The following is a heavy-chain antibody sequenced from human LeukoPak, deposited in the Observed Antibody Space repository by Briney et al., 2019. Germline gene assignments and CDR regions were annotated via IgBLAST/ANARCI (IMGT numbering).Heavy chain of an antibody. V-gene: IGHV4-38-2*02. Sequence: PSETLSLTCTVSGFSISSGYYWGWIRQPPGKGLEWIGSIYHSGNTYYNPSLKSRLTISIDTSKNQFSLTLSSVTAADTAVYYCARAEHDYGGNSPPDYFDYWGQGTLVTVSS. D-gene: IGHD4-23*01. J-gene: IGHJ4*02. CDR2: IYHSGNT. CDR1: GFSISSGYY. CDR3: ARAEHDYGGNSPPDYFDY.